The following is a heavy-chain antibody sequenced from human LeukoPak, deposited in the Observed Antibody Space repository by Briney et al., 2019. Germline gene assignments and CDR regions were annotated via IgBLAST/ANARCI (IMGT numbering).Heavy chain of an antibody. CDR2: INTNTGNP. Sequence: ASVEVSCKASGYTFTSYAMNWVRQAPGQGLEWMGWINTNTGNPTYAQGFAGRFVFSLDTSVSTAYLQISSLKAEGTAVYYCARDPYYYDSSGYYDYWGQGTLVTVSS. D-gene: IGHD3-22*01. CDR1: GYTFTSYA. CDR3: ARDPYYYDSSGYYDY. J-gene: IGHJ4*02. V-gene: IGHV7-4-1*02.